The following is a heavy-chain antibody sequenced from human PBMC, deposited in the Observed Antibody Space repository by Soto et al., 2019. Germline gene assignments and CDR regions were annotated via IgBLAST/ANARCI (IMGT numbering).Heavy chain of an antibody. D-gene: IGHD3-9*01. J-gene: IGHJ4*02. CDR3: ARVGPLRYFDWLSPGDFDY. CDR2: ISSSSSYI. CDR1: GFTFSSYS. V-gene: IGHV3-21*01. Sequence: GGSLRLSCAASGFTFSSYSMNWVRQAPGKGLEWVSSISSSSSYIYYADSVKGRFTISRDSAKNSLYLQMNSLRAEDTAVYYCARVGPLRYFDWLSPGDFDYWGQGTLVTVSS.